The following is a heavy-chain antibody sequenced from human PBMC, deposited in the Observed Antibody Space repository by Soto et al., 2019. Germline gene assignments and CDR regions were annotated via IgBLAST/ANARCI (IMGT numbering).Heavy chain of an antibody. CDR1: GFTFSSYS. V-gene: IGHV3-21*01. CDR3: ARDLLDCSSTSCYTYNWFDP. Sequence: GGSLRLSCAASGFTFSSYSINWVRPAPGKGLEWVSSISSSSSYIYYADSVKGRFTISRDNAKNSLYLQMNSLRAEDTAVYYCARDLLDCSSTSCYTYNWFDPWGQGTLVTVSS. D-gene: IGHD2-2*02. CDR2: ISSSSSYI. J-gene: IGHJ5*02.